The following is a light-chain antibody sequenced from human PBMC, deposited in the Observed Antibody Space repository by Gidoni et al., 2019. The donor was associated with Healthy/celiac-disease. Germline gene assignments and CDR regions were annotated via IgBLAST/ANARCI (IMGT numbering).Light chain of an antibody. J-gene: IGKJ3*01. V-gene: IGKV1-33*01. Sequence: DIQMTQSPSSLSASVGDRVIITCQASQDISNYLNWYQQKPGKAPKLLIYDASNLETGVPSRFSGRGSGTDFTFTISSLQPEDIATYYCPQYDNLPLFTFGPGTKVDIK. CDR3: PQYDNLPLFT. CDR1: QDISNY. CDR2: DAS.